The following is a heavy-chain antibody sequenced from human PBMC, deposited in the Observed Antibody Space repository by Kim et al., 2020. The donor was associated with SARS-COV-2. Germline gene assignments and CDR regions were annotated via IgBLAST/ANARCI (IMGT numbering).Heavy chain of an antibody. CDR1: GGSFSRHY. CDR2: INESGTT. V-gene: IGHV4-34*01. D-gene: IGHD3-16*01. CDR3: ARGDSFGINNGMDV. Sequence: SETLSLTCALSGGSFSRHYWHWIRQPPGRGLEWVGEINESGTTNYHPTLRSRVTISIDTSRSQFSLKVNSVTAADTAVYYCARGDSFGINNGMDVWAQGT. J-gene: IGHJ6*02.